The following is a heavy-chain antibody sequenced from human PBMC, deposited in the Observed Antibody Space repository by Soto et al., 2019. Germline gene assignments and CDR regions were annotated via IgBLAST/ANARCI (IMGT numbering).Heavy chain of an antibody. V-gene: IGHV3-23*01. CDR1: GFTFSSYA. J-gene: IGHJ3*02. D-gene: IGHD3-3*01. Sequence: PGGSLRLCCAASGFTFSSYAMSGVRQAPGKGLEWVSAISGSGGSTYYADSVKGRFTISRDNSKNTLYLQMNSLRAEDTAVYYCAWSGYYVAPAFDIWGQGTMVTVSS. CDR3: AWSGYYVAPAFDI. CDR2: ISGSGGST.